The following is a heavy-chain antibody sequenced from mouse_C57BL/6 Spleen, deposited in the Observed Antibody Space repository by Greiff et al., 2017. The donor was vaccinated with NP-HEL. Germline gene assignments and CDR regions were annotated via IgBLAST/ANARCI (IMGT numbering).Heavy chain of an antibody. V-gene: IGHV1-80*01. CDR2: IYPGDGDT. Sequence: QVQLQQSGAELVKPGASVKISCKASGYAFSSYWMNWVKQRPGKGLEWIGQIYPGDGDTNYNGKFKGKATLTADKSYSTAYMQLSSLTSEDSAVYFCAREGGYGILFDYWGQGTTLTVSS. CDR1: GYAFSSYW. D-gene: IGHD2-1*01. CDR3: AREGGYGILFDY. J-gene: IGHJ2*01.